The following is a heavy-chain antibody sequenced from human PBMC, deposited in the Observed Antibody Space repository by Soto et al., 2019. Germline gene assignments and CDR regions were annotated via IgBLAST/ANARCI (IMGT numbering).Heavy chain of an antibody. CDR1: GGSISSGGYY. CDR3: AASYCTNGVCYPRNYYYYMDV. D-gene: IGHD2-8*01. V-gene: IGHV4-31*03. J-gene: IGHJ6*03. CDR2: IYYSGST. Sequence: QVQLQESGPGLVKPSQTLSLTCTVSGGSISSGGYYWSWIRQHPGKGLEWIGYIYYSGSTYYNPSLKCRVTISVDTSKNQFSLKLSSVTAADTAVYYCAASYCTNGVCYPRNYYYYMDVWGKGTTVTVSS.